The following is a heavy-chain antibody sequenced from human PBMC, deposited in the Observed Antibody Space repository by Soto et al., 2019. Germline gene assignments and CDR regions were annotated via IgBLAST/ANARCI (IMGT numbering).Heavy chain of an antibody. J-gene: IGHJ4*02. CDR1: GFSFSNYW. CDR3: ARDDVGLVTTVPLDY. V-gene: IGHV3-7*04. CDR2: IKQDESEK. D-gene: IGHD4-17*01. Sequence: GGSLRLSCAASGFSFSNYWMSWVRQAPGKGLEWVAIIKQDESEKYYVESAQGRFTISRDNAKNSLYLQMNSLRAEDTAVYYCARDDVGLVTTVPLDYWGQGTLVTVSS.